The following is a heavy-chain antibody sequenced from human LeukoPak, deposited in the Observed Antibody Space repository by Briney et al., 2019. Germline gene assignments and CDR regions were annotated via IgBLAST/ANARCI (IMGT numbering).Heavy chain of an antibody. CDR1: DYTFTSYA. V-gene: IGHV1-3*01. J-gene: IGHJ3*02. Sequence: GASVKLSCNAYDYTFTSYAVHWVRQAPGQRLEWMGWISGGNGNTKYSQKFQGRVTITRDTSASTAYVELGSLRSEGTVVYYCAREMADSTGWNSFDIWGQGTMVTDSS. CDR3: AREMADSTGWNSFDI. CDR2: ISGGNGNT. D-gene: IGHD6-19*01.